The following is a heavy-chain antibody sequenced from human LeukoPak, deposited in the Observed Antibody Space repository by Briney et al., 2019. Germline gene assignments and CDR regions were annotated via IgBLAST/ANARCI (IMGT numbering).Heavy chain of an antibody. J-gene: IGHJ4*02. V-gene: IGHV1-2*02. CDR3: ARDQDSSSLLGY. D-gene: IGHD6-6*01. CDR1: GYTFTGYY. CDR2: INPNSGGT. Sequence: ASVKVSCRASGYTFTGYYMHWVRQAPGQGLEWMGWINPNSGGTNYAQKFQGRVTMTRDTSISTAYMELSRLRSDDTAVSYCARDQDSSSLLGYWGQGTLVTVSS.